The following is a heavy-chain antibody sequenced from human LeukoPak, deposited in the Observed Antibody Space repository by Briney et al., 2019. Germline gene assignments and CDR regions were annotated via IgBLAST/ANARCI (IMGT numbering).Heavy chain of an antibody. D-gene: IGHD3-22*01. CDR3: TTDITMIVVVITNFY. J-gene: IGHJ4*02. CDR2: IKSKTDGGTT. Sequence: GGSLRLSCAASGFTFSSYAMSWVRQAPGKGLEWVGRIKSKTDGGTTDYAAPVKGRFTISRDDSKNTLYLQMNSLKTEDTAVYYCTTDITMIVVVITNFYWGQGTLVTVSS. V-gene: IGHV3-15*01. CDR1: GFTFSSYA.